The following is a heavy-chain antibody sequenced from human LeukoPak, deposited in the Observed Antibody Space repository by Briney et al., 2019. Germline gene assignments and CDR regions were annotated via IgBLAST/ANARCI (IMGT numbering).Heavy chain of an antibody. CDR1: GFTFSSYA. CDR3: ASSGSYRFDY. V-gene: IGHV3-23*01. J-gene: IGHJ4*02. CDR2: ISGSGGST. D-gene: IGHD1-26*01. Sequence: GSLRLSCAASGFTFSSYAMGWVRQAPGKGLEWVSAISGSGGSTYYADSVKGRFTISRDNAKNSLYLQMNSLRDEDTAVYYCASSGSYRFDYWGQGTLVTVSS.